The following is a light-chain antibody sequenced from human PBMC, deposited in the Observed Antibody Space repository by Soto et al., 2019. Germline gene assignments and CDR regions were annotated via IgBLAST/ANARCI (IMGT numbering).Light chain of an antibody. CDR2: DVS. CDR1: SSDVGGYKY. CDR3: DSYTSSSSYV. V-gene: IGLV2-14*01. Sequence: QSALTQPASVSGSPGQSITISCTGPSSDVGGYKYVSWYQQHPGKAPKLMIYDVSNRPSGVSDRFSGSKSGNTASLTISGLQSEDEADYYCDSYTSSSSYVFGTGTKLTVL. J-gene: IGLJ1*01.